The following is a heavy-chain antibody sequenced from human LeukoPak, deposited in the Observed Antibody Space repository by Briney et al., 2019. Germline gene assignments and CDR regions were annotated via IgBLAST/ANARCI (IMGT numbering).Heavy chain of an antibody. CDR2: IYYSGST. V-gene: IGHV4-59*12. J-gene: IGHJ4*02. D-gene: IGHD3-22*01. Sequence: SETLSLTCTVSGGSISTYYWNWIRQPPGKGLEWIGYIYYSGSTYYNPSLKSRVTISVDTSKNQFSLKLSSVAAADTAVYYCARVSNYYDSSGYYRPRFDFRGQGTLVTVSS. CDR3: ARVSNYYDSSGYYRPRFDF. CDR1: GGSISTYY.